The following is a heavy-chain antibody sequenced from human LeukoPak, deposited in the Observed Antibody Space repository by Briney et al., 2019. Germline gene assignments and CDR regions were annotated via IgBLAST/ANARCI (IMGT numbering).Heavy chain of an antibody. D-gene: IGHD4-11*01. CDR2: ISYDGSNK. V-gene: IGHV3-30-3*01. Sequence: GGSLRLSCAASGFTFSSYAMHWVRQAPGRGLEWVAVISYDGSNKYYADSVKGRFTISRDNAKNSLYLQMNSLRDEDTAVYYCARQPAPTVTPFRYFYGMDVWGQGTTVTVSS. CDR3: ARQPAPTVTPFRYFYGMDV. J-gene: IGHJ6*02. CDR1: GFTFSSYA.